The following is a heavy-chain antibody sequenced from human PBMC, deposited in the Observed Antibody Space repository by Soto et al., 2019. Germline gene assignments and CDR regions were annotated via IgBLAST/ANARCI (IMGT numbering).Heavy chain of an antibody. V-gene: IGHV4-59*01. CDR1: GGSISSYY. Sequence: SETLSLTCTVSGGSISSYYWSWIRQPPGKGLEWIGYMYNTGSTIYNPSLKSRVTISVDTSNNQFSLKLNSVTAADTAVYYCARDLWGYCGADCYPLDVWGQGTTVTVS. CDR3: ARDLWGYCGADCYPLDV. D-gene: IGHD2-21*02. CDR2: MYNTGST. J-gene: IGHJ6*02.